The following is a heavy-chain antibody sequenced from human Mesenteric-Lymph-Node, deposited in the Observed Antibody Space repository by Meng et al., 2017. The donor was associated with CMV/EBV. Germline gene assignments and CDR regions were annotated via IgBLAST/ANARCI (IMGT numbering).Heavy chain of an antibody. J-gene: IGHJ4*02. Sequence: GESLKISCAASGFTFSSYGMHWVRQAPGKGLEWVAFIRYDGSNKYYADSVKGRFTISRDNSKNTLYRQMNSLRAEDTAVYYCAAGSVVPAAPIDYWGQGTLVTVSS. CDR2: IRYDGSNK. D-gene: IGHD2-2*01. CDR1: GFTFSSYG. V-gene: IGHV3-30*02. CDR3: AAGSVVPAAPIDY.